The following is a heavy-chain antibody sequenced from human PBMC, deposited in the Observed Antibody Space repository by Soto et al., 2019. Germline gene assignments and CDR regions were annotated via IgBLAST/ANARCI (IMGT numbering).Heavy chain of an antibody. CDR2: ISSSSSTI. Sequence: EVQVVESGGGFVQPGGSLRLSCAASGFTFSSNSMNWVRQAPGKGLEWISYISSSSSTIYADSVKGRFTISRDKAKNSLYLQMNSLRDEDTAVYYCARVIWSGHLTSDLWGQGTLVTVSS. V-gene: IGHV3-48*02. D-gene: IGHD3-3*01. CDR1: GFTFSSNS. CDR3: ARVIWSGHLTSDL. J-gene: IGHJ5*02.